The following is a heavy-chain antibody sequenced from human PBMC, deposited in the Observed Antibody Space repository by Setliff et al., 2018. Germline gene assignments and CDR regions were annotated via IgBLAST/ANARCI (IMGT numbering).Heavy chain of an antibody. CDR3: AAKYDSSGYYGFWFDP. CDR2: ISRDGSRT. J-gene: IGHJ5*02. CDR1: GLRFSTSA. Sequence: LSLSCAASGLRFSTSAMHWVRQAPGKELEYVSAISRDGSRTYYGDSVKGRFTISRDNSKNSLYRQMGSLRAEDMAVYYCAAKYDSSGYYGFWFDPWGQGTLVTVSS. V-gene: IGHV3-64*02. D-gene: IGHD3-22*01.